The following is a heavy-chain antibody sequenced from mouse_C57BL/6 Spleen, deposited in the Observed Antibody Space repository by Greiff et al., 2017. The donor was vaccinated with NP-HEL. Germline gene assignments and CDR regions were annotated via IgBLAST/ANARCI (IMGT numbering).Heavy chain of an antibody. Sequence: EVMLVESEGGLVQPGSSMKLSCTASGFTFSDYYMAWVRQVPEKGLEWVANSNYDGSSTYYLDSLKSRFIISRDNAKNILYLQKSSLKSEDTATYYCARRGVVGYAMDYWGQGTSVTVSS. CDR3: ARRGVVGYAMDY. CDR1: GFTFSDYY. D-gene: IGHD1-1*01. V-gene: IGHV5-16*02. CDR2: SNYDGSST. J-gene: IGHJ4*01.